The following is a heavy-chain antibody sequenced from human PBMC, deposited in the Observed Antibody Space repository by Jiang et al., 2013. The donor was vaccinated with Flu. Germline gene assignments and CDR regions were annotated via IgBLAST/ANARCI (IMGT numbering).Heavy chain of an antibody. Sequence: WVSRIKTDGSSTSYAESVKGRFTISRDNAKNTLYLQMNTLRAEDTAVYYCSRESETALDQWGPGTLVTVSS. D-gene: IGHD1-1*01. V-gene: IGHV3-74*01. J-gene: IGHJ1*01. CDR3: SRESETALDQ. CDR2: IKTDGSST.